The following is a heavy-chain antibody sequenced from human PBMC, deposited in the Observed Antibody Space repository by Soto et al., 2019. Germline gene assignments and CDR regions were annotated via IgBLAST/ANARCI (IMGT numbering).Heavy chain of an antibody. CDR2: ISYDGSNK. Sequence: QVQLVESGGGVVQPGRSLRLSCAASGFTFSSYGMHWVRQAPGKGLEWVAVISYDGSNKYYADSVKGRFTISRDNSKNTLYLLMNSLRAEDTAVYYCAKAGSEYYYYYYGMDVWGQGTTVTVSS. D-gene: IGHD3-10*01. V-gene: IGHV3-30*18. CDR1: GFTFSSYG. CDR3: AKAGSEYYYYYYGMDV. J-gene: IGHJ6*02.